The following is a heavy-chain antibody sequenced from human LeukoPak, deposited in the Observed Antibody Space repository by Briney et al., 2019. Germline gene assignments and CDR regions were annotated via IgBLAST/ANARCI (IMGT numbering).Heavy chain of an antibody. CDR2: IIPIFGTA. CDR1: GGTFSSYA. CDR3: AREKLPGADAFDI. D-gene: IGHD1-7*01. J-gene: IGHJ3*02. V-gene: IGHV1-69*13. Sequence: ASVKVSCKASGGTFSSYAISWVRQAPGQGLEWMGGIIPIFGTANYAQKFQGRVTITADESTSTAYMELSSLRSEDTAVYYCAREKLPGADAFDIWGQGTMVTVSS.